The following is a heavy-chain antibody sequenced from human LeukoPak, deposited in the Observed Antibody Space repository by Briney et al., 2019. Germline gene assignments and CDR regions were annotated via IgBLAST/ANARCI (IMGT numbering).Heavy chain of an antibody. Sequence: GGYLRLSCAASGFTFSNAWMSWVRQAPGKGREGVGRIKSKTDGGTTDYAARVKGRFTISRDDSKNTLYLQMNSLKTEDTAVYYCTTDGETESCRRSDDILTGWGQGTLVTVSS. CDR1: GFTFSNAW. D-gene: IGHD3-9*01. V-gene: IGHV3-15*01. CDR3: TTDGETESCRRSDDILTG. J-gene: IGHJ4*02. CDR2: IKSKTDGGTT.